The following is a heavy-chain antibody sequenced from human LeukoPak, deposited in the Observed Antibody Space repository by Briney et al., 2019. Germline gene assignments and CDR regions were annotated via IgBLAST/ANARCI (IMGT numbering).Heavy chain of an antibody. CDR2: INSDGSTT. Sequence: GGSLRLSCGASGFTLSSYWMHWVRQAPGKGLVWISRINSDGSTTSYADSVKGRFTISRDNAKNTLYLQMNSLRAEDTAVYYCARGNYYGQDYWGQGTLVTVSS. D-gene: IGHD3-10*01. J-gene: IGHJ4*02. CDR3: ARGNYYGQDY. CDR1: GFTLSSYW. V-gene: IGHV3-74*01.